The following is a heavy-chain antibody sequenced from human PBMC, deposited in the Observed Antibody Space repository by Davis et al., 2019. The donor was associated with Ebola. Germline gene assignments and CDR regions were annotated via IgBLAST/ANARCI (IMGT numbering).Heavy chain of an antibody. D-gene: IGHD6-13*01. CDR1: GGSISSGDYY. CDR2: IYYSGST. CDR3: ARGTSSSSWVDY. Sequence: PSETLSLTCTVSGGSISSGDYYWSWIRQPPGKGLEWIGYIYYSGSTYYNPSLKSRVTISVDTSKNQFSLKLSSVTAADTAVYYCARGTSSSSWVDYWGQGTLVTVSS. J-gene: IGHJ4*02. V-gene: IGHV4-30-4*01.